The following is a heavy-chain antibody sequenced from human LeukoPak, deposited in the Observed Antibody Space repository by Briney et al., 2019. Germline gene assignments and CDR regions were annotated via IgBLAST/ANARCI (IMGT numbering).Heavy chain of an antibody. CDR3: ARGAYSGYAIDY. V-gene: IGHV1-69*05. J-gene: IGHJ4*02. Sequence: ASVKVSCKASGGTFSSYAINWVRQAPGQGLEWMGAIISIFGTANYAQKFQGRVTITTDESTSTAYMELSSLRSEDTAVYYCARGAYSGYAIDYWGQGTLVTVSS. CDR2: IISIFGTA. D-gene: IGHD5-12*01. CDR1: GGTFSSYA.